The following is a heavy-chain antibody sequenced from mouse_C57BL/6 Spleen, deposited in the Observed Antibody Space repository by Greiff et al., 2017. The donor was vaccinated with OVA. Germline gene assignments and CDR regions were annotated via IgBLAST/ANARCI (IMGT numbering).Heavy chain of an antibody. Sequence: QVQLQQSGAELVKPGASVKISCKASGYTFTDYYINWVKQRPGQGLEWIGKIGPGSGSTYYNEKFKGKATLTADKSSSTAYMQLSSLTSDDSAVYFCARRNYYGSSYDYFDYWGQGTTLTVSS. CDR2: IGPGSGST. J-gene: IGHJ2*01. CDR3: ARRNYYGSSYDYFDY. CDR1: GYTFTDYY. D-gene: IGHD1-1*01. V-gene: IGHV1-77*01.